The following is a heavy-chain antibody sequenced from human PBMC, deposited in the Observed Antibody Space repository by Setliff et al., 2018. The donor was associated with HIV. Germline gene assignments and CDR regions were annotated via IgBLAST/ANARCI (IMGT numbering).Heavy chain of an antibody. Sequence: PGGSLRLSCVVSGFIFSDHYMDWVRRAPGKGLEWVAVISFDGSNKYYADSVKGRFTISRDNSKKTLYLQMNSLRAEDTAVYYCARDASISSPYDAFDIWGQGTMVTVS. D-gene: IGHD6-6*01. CDR3: ARDASISSPYDAFDI. CDR1: GFIFSDHY. J-gene: IGHJ3*02. V-gene: IGHV3-30*03. CDR2: ISFDGSNK.